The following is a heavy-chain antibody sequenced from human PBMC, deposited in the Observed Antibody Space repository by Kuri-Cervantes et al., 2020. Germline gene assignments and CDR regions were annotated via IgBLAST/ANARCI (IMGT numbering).Heavy chain of an antibody. Sequence: GGSLRLSCADSGFTFSSYGMHWVRQAPGKGLEWVAVIWYDGSNKYYADSVKGRFTISRDNSKNTLYLQMNSLRAEDTAVYYCAKGDRVSGEQLFVYWGQGTLVTVSS. CDR2: IWYDGSNK. V-gene: IGHV3-30*02. D-gene: IGHD1-26*01. J-gene: IGHJ4*02. CDR1: GFTFSSYG. CDR3: AKGDRVSGEQLFVY.